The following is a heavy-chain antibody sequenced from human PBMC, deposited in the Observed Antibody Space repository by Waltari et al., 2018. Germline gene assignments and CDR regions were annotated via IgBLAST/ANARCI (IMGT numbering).Heavy chain of an antibody. D-gene: IGHD4-17*01. CDR1: GGSFSGYY. Sequence: QVQVQQWGAGLVKPSETLSLTCAVYGGSFSGYYWSCPRQPPGKALEWIGEIDHSGGTNYNPSLTSRATISVDTSRNQLSLKLTSVTAADTAIYYCALSRYGLASPKFDPWGQGTLVTVSS. CDR2: IDHSGGT. CDR3: ALSRYGLASPKFDP. V-gene: IGHV4-34*02. J-gene: IGHJ5*02.